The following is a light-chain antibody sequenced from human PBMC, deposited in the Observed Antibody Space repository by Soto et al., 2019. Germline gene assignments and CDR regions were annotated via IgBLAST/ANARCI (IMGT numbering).Light chain of an antibody. CDR3: CSYGGSRAV. V-gene: IGLV2-23*02. J-gene: IGLJ7*01. Sequence: QSALTQPASVSGSLGQSITISCTGTSSDVGSHNLVSWYQQHPGQAPKLMIYEVSKRPLGVSTRFSASKSGNTASLTISGLQAEDEADYYCCSYGGSRAVFGGGTQLTVL. CDR1: SSDVGSHNL. CDR2: EVS.